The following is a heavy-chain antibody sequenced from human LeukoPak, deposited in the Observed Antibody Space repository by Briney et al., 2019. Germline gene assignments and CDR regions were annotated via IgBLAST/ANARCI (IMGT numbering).Heavy chain of an antibody. V-gene: IGHV3-30-3*01. CDR2: ISYDGSNK. J-gene: IGHJ4*02. D-gene: IGHD6-19*01. CDR1: GFTFSSYA. Sequence: GGSLRLSCAASGFTFSSYAMHWVRQAPGKGLEWVAVISYDGSNKYYADSVKGRFTISRDNSKNTLYLQMNSLRAEDTAVYYCAKDSHFIAVAAPSDYWGQGTLVTVSS. CDR3: AKDSHFIAVAAPSDY.